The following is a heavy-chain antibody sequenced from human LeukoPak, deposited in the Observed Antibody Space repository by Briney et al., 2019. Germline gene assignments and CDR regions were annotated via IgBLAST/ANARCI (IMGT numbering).Heavy chain of an antibody. Sequence: ASVKVSCKASGYTFTGYYMHWVRQAPGQGLEWMGWISVYNGNTNCAQKLQGRVTMTTDTSTNTAYMELRSLRSDDTAMYYCAYGYCSTTNCRSDYWGQGTLVTVSS. CDR3: AYGYCSTTNCRSDY. CDR1: GYTFTGYY. J-gene: IGHJ4*02. D-gene: IGHD2-2*03. CDR2: ISVYNGNT. V-gene: IGHV1-18*04.